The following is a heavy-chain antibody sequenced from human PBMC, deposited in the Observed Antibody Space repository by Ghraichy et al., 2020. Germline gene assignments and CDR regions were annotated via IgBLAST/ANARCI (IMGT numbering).Heavy chain of an antibody. Sequence: LRLSCTVSGGSITTAGSYWSWIRQHPGKGLEWIGYMHYSGTAYYNSTLKSRVTISVDTSNNQFSLRLSSVTAADTAVYYCASYSSSSTTGWFDPWGPGTLVTVSS. CDR3: ASYSSSSTTGWFDP. J-gene: IGHJ5*02. CDR2: MHYSGTA. D-gene: IGHD6-13*01. V-gene: IGHV4-31*03. CDR1: GGSITTAGSY.